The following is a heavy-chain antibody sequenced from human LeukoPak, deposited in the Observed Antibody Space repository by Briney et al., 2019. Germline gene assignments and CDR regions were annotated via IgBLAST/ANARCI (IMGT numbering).Heavy chain of an antibody. CDR3: AKEWQLRGGFDP. D-gene: IGHD2-15*01. J-gene: IGHJ5*02. Sequence: GGSLRLSCAASGFTFSIYAMNWVRQAPGKGLEWVSTISGSGVSTYYAGSVKGQFTISRDNSKNTLYLQMNSLRAEGTAVYYCAKEWQLRGGFDPWGQGTLVTVSS. V-gene: IGHV3-23*01. CDR1: GFTFSIYA. CDR2: ISGSGVST.